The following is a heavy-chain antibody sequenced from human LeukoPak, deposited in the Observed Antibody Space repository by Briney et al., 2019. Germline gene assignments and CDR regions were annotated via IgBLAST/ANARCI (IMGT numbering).Heavy chain of an antibody. J-gene: IGHJ6*03. CDR1: GGSISSYY. Sequence: SETLSLTCTVSGGSISSYYWSWIRQPPGKGLEWIGYIYYSGSTNYNPSLKSRVTMSVDTSKNQFSLKLSSVTAADTVVYYCARDLGYCSSTSCYGGYYYYYMDVWGKGTTVTVSS. V-gene: IGHV4-59*01. D-gene: IGHD2-2*01. CDR2: IYYSGST. CDR3: ARDLGYCSSTSCYGGYYYYYMDV.